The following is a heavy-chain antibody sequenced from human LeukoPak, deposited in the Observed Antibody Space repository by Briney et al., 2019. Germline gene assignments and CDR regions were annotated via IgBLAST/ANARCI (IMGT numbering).Heavy chain of an antibody. CDR1: GYTFTSYY. CDR2: IIPILGIA. J-gene: IGHJ4*02. V-gene: IGHV1-69*04. CDR3: AREFPSSGWLDY. Sequence: ASVKVSCKASGYTFTSYYMHWVRQAPGQGLEWMGRIIPILGIANHAQKFQGRVTITADKSTSTAYMELSSLRSEDTAVYYCAREFPSSGWLDYWGQGTLVTVSS. D-gene: IGHD6-19*01.